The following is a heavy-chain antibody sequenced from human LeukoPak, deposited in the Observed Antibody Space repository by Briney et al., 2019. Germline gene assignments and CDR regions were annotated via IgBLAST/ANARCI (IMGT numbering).Heavy chain of an antibody. CDR3: ARVYSYGYNY. CDR1: GFTFSNYN. J-gene: IGHJ4*02. D-gene: IGHD5-18*01. V-gene: IGHV3-48*01. CDR2: IGSSGTTI. Sequence: PGGSLRLSCAASGFTFSNYNMNWVRQAPGKGLEWVSYIGSSGTTIYYADSVKGRFTISRDNAKNSLYLQMNSLRADDTAVYYCARVYSYGYNYWGQGTLVTVSS.